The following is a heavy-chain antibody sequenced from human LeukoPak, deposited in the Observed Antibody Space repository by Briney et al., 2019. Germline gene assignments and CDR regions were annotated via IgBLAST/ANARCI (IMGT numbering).Heavy chain of an antibody. V-gene: IGHV3-30*04. CDR1: GFTFSSYA. J-gene: IGHJ4*02. CDR3: ARSLRQWLGSVTTSFDY. Sequence: GGSLRLFCAASGFTFSSYAMHWVRQAPGKGLEWVAVISYDGSNKYYADSVKGRFTISRDNSKNTLYLQMNSLRAEDTAVYYCARSLRQWLGSVTTSFDYWGQGTLVTVSS. CDR2: ISYDGSNK. D-gene: IGHD6-19*01.